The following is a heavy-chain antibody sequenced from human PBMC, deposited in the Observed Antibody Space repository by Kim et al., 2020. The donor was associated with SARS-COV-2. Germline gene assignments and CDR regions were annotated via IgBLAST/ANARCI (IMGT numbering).Heavy chain of an antibody. Sequence: ASVKVSCKASGYTFTGYYMHWVRQAPGQGLEWMGWINPNSGGTNYAQKFQGRVTMTRDTSISTAYMELSRLRSDDTAVYYCARERRIAAAGNGLDYWGQGTLVTVSS. J-gene: IGHJ4*02. V-gene: IGHV1-2*02. CDR3: ARERRIAAAGNGLDY. D-gene: IGHD6-13*01. CDR1: GYTFTGYY. CDR2: INPNSGGT.